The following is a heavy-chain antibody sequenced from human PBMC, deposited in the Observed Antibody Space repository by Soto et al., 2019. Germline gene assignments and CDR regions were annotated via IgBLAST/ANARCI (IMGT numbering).Heavy chain of an antibody. CDR1: GFTFSYYY. CDR2: ISSSGSTI. J-gene: IGHJ4*02. CDR3: ASSFPLVATPTYYFDY. D-gene: IGHD2-21*02. Sequence: GSLRLSCAASGFTFSYYYMSWIRQAPGKGLEWVSYISSSGSTIYYADSVKGRFTISRDNAKNSLYLQMNSLRAEDTAVYYCASSFPLVATPTYYFDYWGQGTLVTVSS. V-gene: IGHV3-11*01.